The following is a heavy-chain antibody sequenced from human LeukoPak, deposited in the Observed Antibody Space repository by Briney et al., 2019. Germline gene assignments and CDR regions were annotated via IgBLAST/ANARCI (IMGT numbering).Heavy chain of an antibody. CDR1: GFTFSSYW. J-gene: IGHJ4*02. CDR3: ARVGSGNFDY. D-gene: IGHD1-26*01. V-gene: IGHV3-7*01. CDR2: IKQDGSDK. Sequence: GGSLRLSCAASGFTFSSYWMSWVRQAPGKGLEWVTNIKQDGSDKYYVDSVKGRFTISRDNSKNTLYLQMNSLRAEDTAVYYCARVGSGNFDYWGQGTLVTVSS.